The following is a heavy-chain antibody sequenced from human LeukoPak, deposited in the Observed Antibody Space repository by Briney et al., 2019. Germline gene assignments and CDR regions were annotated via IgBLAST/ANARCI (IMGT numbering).Heavy chain of an antibody. V-gene: IGHV3-53*01. CDR1: GFTVSSYY. CDR3: AREASGYSGVTRVDAFDI. J-gene: IGHJ3*02. CDR2: NYSGGST. D-gene: IGHD1-26*01. Sequence: GGSLRLSCTASGFTVSSYYMTWVRQAPGKGLEWVSLNYSGGSTYYADWVKGRFTISRDDCKNTLYLQMNGLRAEDTAVYYCAREASGYSGVTRVDAFDIWGGGTMVSVSS.